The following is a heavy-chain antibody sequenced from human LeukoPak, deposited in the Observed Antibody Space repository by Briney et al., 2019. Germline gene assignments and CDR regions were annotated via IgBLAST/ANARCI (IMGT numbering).Heavy chain of an antibody. CDR3: ARDQPYYDFWSGYYGYYYGTDV. Sequence: SVKVSCKASGGTFSSYAISWVRQAPGQGLEWMGGIIPIFGTANYAQKFQGRVTITADESTSTAYMELSSLRSEDTAVYYCARDQPYYDFWSGYYGYYYGTDVWGQGTTVTVSS. J-gene: IGHJ6*02. CDR1: GGTFSSYA. D-gene: IGHD3-3*01. V-gene: IGHV1-69*13. CDR2: IIPIFGTA.